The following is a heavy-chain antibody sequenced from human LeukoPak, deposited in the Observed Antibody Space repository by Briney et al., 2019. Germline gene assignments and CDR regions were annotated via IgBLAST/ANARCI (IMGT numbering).Heavy chain of an antibody. CDR1: GFTFSSYA. CDR3: AKGTIVAAAPSVSFDY. CDR2: ISGSGGST. V-gene: IGHV3-23*01. J-gene: IGHJ4*02. D-gene: IGHD2-15*01. Sequence: GGSLRLSCAASGFTFSSYAMSWVRQAPGKGLEWVSAISGSGGSTYCADSVKGRFTISRDNSKNTLYLQMNSLRAEDTAVYYCAKGTIVAAAPSVSFDYWGQGTLVTVSS.